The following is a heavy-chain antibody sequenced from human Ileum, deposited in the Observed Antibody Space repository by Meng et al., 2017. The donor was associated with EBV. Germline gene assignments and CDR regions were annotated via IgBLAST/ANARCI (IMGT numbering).Heavy chain of an antibody. CDR2: ITSSGGII. D-gene: IGHD1-26*01. CDR3: ASARGSWFDP. Sequence: QVRLVESGGGLVQPLGSLISAGAASGFTFSDYYMSWIRQARGKGLEWVSYITSSGGIIYYADSVKGRFTISRDNAKKSLYLQMNSLRAEDTAVYYCASARGSWFDPWGQGTLVTVSS. J-gene: IGHJ5*02. CDR1: GFTFSDYY. V-gene: IGHV3-11*01.